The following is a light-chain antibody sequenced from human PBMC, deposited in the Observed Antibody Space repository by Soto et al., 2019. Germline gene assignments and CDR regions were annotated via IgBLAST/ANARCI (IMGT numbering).Light chain of an antibody. Sequence: EIVMTQSPATLSVSPGERATLSSRASQSVSSNLAWYQQKPGQAPRLLIYGASTRATGIPARFSGSGSGTEVTLTISSLQSEDFAVYYCQQYNNWPPRVTFGQGTRLEIK. CDR1: QSVSSN. J-gene: IGKJ5*01. CDR2: GAS. V-gene: IGKV3-15*01. CDR3: QQYNNWPPRVT.